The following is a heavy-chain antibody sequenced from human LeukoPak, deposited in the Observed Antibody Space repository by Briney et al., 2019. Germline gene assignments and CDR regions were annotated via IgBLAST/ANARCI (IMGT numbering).Heavy chain of an antibody. CDR1: GFTFSAYG. D-gene: IGHD4-23*01. V-gene: IGHV3-33*01. CDR3: ARDLGNSGRFDY. J-gene: IGHJ4*02. Sequence: GRSLRLSCAASGFTFSAYGMYWVRQAPGKGLEWLAVIWHDGTNKYYAESVKGRFTISRDNSKNTLYLQMNSLRAEDTAVYYCARDLGNSGRFDYWGPGTLVTVSS. CDR2: IWHDGTNK.